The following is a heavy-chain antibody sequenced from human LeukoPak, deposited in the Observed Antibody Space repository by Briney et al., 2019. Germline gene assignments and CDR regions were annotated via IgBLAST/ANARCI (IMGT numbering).Heavy chain of an antibody. D-gene: IGHD1-1*01. CDR2: ISPISGVP. CDR3: ARSERSGAGTDAFDI. CDR1: GYTFTGYY. V-gene: IGHV1-2*02. J-gene: IGHJ3*02. Sequence: ASVKVSCKASGYTFTGYYIHWVRQAPGQGVEWMGWISPISGVPKIAQNFQGRVSMTSDTSISTAYMELSSLRSDDTALYYCARSERSGAGTDAFDIWGQGTVVTVSS.